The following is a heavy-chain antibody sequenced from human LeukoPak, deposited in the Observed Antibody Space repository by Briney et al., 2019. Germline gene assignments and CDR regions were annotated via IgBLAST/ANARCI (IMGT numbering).Heavy chain of an antibody. CDR3: ARDASGCGSDCCSDY. CDR1: GYTFISYG. J-gene: IGHJ4*02. D-gene: IGHD2-21*01. Sequence: ASVKVSCKSTGYTFISYGISWVRQAPGQGPEWMGWISVYNGNTHYAQKFQGRVSMTTDTSTSTAYLELRSLKSEDTAIYYCARDASGCGSDCCSDYWGQGTPVIVSS. V-gene: IGHV1-18*01. CDR2: ISVYNGNT.